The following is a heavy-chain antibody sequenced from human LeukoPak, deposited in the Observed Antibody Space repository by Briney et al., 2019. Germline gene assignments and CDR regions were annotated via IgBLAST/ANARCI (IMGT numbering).Heavy chain of an antibody. J-gene: IGHJ6*02. V-gene: IGHV3-7*03. CDR1: GFTFSSYW. CDR2: IKQDGSEK. CDR3: ARADALYYYYYGMDV. Sequence: PGGSLRLSCAASGFTFSSYWMSWVRQAPGKGLEWVANIKQDGSEKYYVGSVKGRFTISRDNAKNSLYLQMNSLRAEDTAVYYCARADALYYYYYGMDVWGQGTTVTVSS.